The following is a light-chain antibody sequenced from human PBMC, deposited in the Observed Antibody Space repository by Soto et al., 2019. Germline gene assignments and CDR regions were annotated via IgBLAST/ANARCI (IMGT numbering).Light chain of an antibody. CDR1: SSNIGRNS. CDR3: ATWDSSLSAGV. J-gene: IGLJ3*02. Sequence: QSVLTQPPSVSAAPGQKVTISCSGSSSNIGRNSVSWYHQLPGTVPKLLIYDNNKRPSEIPDRFSGSKSGTSATLDITGLQTGDEADYYCATWDSSLSAGVFGWGTKLTVL. V-gene: IGLV1-51*01. CDR2: DNN.